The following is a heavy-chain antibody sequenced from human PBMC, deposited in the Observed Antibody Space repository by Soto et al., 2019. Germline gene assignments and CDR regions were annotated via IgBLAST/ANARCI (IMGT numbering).Heavy chain of an antibody. CDR3: ARGDCSSTSCYPNLYYYYGMDV. CDR1: GYTFTSYY. V-gene: IGHV1-46*01. CDR2: INPSGGST. J-gene: IGHJ6*02. Sequence: EASVKVSCKASGYTFTSYYMHWVRQAPGQRLEWMGIINPSGGSTSYAQKFQGRVTMTRDTSTSTVYMELSSLRSEDTAVYYCARGDCSSTSCYPNLYYYYGMDVWGQGTTVTVSS. D-gene: IGHD2-2*01.